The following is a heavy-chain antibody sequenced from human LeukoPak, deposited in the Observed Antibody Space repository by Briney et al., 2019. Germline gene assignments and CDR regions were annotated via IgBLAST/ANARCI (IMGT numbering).Heavy chain of an antibody. CDR2: IYYSGST. D-gene: IGHD3-9*01. V-gene: IGHV4-59*01. J-gene: IGHJ4*02. CDR3: ARSRAYYDILTGYYFDY. CDR1: GGSISSYY. Sequence: SETLSLTCTVSGGSISSYYWSWIRQPPGKGLEWIGYIYYSGSTNYNPSLKSRVTISVDTSKNQFSLRLSSVTAADTAVYYCARSRAYYDILTGYYFDYWGQGTLVTVSS.